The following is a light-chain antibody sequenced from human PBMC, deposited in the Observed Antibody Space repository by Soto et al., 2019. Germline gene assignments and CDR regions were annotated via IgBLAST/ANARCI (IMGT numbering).Light chain of an antibody. V-gene: IGLV1-44*01. CDR3: SSYTGGNPSYV. J-gene: IGLJ1*01. Sequence: QSALTQPPSLSGTPGQRVTISCSGSSSNIAGNTVHWYQHLPGTAPKLLIYINDQRPSGVPGRFSASTSGTSASLAISGLQSDDEADYYCSSYTGGNPSYVFGTGTQLTVL. CDR1: SSNIAGNT. CDR2: IND.